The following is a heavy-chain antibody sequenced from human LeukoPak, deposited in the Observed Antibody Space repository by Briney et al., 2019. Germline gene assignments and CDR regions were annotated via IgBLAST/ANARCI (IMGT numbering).Heavy chain of an antibody. J-gene: IGHJ4*02. CDR1: GFTFTNAW. D-gene: IGHD2-15*01. V-gene: IGHV3-15*01. CDR3: TTQTRYCSGGSCCSRDY. CDR2: IKSKTDGGTT. Sequence: GGSLRLSCAASGFTFTNAWMSWVRQAPGKGLEWVGRIKSKTDGGTTDYAAPVKGRFTISRDDSKNTLYLQMNSLKTEDTAVYYCTTQTRYCSGGSCCSRDYWGQGTLVTVSS.